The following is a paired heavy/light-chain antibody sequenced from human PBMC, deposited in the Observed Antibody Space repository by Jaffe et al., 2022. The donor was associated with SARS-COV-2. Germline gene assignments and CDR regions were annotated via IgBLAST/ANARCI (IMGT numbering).Light chain of an antibody. CDR2: YAS. CDR1: QSIGNN. J-gene: IGKJ1*01. V-gene: IGKV6-21*01. Sequence: EIVLTQSPDFQSVTPKEKVTIICRASQSIGNNLQWYQQKPGQSPKLLIKYASQSLSGVPSRFSGSGSGTDFTLTIDSLEAEDAATYYCHQISGLPWTFGQGTKVEI. CDR3: HQISGLPWT.
Heavy chain of an antibody. CDR3: ARRYCNSSSCFMDV. V-gene: IGHV3-48*03. D-gene: IGHD2-2*01. Sequence: EVQLVESGGGLVQPGGSLRVSCAASGFTFSTYQMNWVRQAPGKGLEWISYISSSGTTIYYADSVKGRFTISRDNAKNSLYLQMNSLRAEDTALYYCARRYCNSSSCFMDVWGQGTTVTVSS. CDR1: GFTFSTYQ. CDR2: ISSSGTTI. J-gene: IGHJ6*02.